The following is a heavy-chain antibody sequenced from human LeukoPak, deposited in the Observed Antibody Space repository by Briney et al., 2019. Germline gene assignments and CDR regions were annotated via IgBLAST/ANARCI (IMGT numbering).Heavy chain of an antibody. J-gene: IGHJ4*02. CDR3: ARVGDYENSGSQPFDY. Sequence: PGGSLRLSCAASGFIFSSFGMHWVRQAPGKGLEWVAVMWHDGSYKYYVDSVKGRFTISRDNAKNTLYLQMNNLRVEDTAVYYCARVGDYENSGSQPFDYWGQGTLVTVSS. CDR1: GFIFSSFG. CDR2: MWHDGSYK. D-gene: IGHD3-22*01. V-gene: IGHV3-33*01.